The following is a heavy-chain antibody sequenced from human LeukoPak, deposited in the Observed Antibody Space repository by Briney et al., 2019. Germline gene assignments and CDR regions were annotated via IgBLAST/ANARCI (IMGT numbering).Heavy chain of an antibody. D-gene: IGHD3-10*01. CDR3: ASGGSGSYYYNWFDP. CDR1: GYSFTSYW. V-gene: IGHV5-51*01. CDR2: IYPGDSDT. Sequence: GESLKISCKGSGYSFTSYWIGWVRQMPGKGLEWMGIIYPGDSDTRYSPSFQGQVTISADKSISTASLQWSSLKASDTAMYYCASGGSGSYYYNWFDPWGQGTLVTVSS. J-gene: IGHJ5*02.